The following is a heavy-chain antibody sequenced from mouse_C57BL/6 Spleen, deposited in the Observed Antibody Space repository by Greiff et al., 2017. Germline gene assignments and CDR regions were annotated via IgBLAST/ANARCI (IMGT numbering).Heavy chain of an antibody. CDR3: TRAYYYSAWFAY. J-gene: IGHJ3*01. V-gene: IGHV5-9-1*02. CDR2: ISRGGGYI. D-gene: IGHD1-1*01. Sequence: EVKLVESGAGLVKPGGSLKLSCAASGFTFSSYAMSWVRQTPGQGLEWVAYISRGGGYIYYADTVKGRFTISRDNARSTLYLQMSSLKSEDTAMYYCTRAYYYSAWFAYWGQGTLVTVSA. CDR1: GFTFSSYA.